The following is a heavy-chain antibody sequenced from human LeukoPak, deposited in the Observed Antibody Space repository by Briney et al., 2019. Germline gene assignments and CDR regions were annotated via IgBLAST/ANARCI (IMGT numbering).Heavy chain of an antibody. CDR1: GFTFSDYY. V-gene: IGHV3-11*04. J-gene: IGHJ4*02. D-gene: IGHD3-16*01. CDR2: ISSTGTHI. CDR3: AREAGVTFGDFDC. Sequence: GGSLRLSCAASGFTFSDYYMSWIRQAPGKGLEWVSSISSTGTHIYYADSLKGRFTISRDNAKNSLYLQMNSLRAEDTAVFFCAREAGVTFGDFDCWGQGTLVTVSS.